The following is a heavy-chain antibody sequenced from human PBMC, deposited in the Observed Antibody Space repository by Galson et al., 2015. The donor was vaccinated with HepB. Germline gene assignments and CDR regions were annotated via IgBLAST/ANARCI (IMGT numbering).Heavy chain of an antibody. V-gene: IGHV3-23*01. J-gene: IGHJ6*02. CDR1: GFTFSSYA. CDR2: ISGSGGTT. D-gene: IGHD5-24*01. Sequence: SLRLSCAASGFTFSSYAMSWVRQAPGRGLEWVSSISGSGGTTYYPDSVKGRFTISRDNSKNTLFLQLNSLRADDTAVYYCAKDEGHGPGYGMDVWGQGTTVTVSS. CDR3: AKDEGHGPGYGMDV.